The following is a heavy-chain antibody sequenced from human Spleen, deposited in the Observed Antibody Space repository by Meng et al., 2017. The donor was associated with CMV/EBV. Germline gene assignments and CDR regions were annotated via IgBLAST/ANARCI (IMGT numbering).Heavy chain of an antibody. CDR1: GFTFSSYS. Sequence: GGSLRLSCAASGFTFSSYSMHWVRQAPGKGLVWVSRIKSDGRSTSYADSVKGRFTISRDNAKNTLYLQMNSLRAEDTAVYYCAREDSGSYYGVNWYYYYGMDVWGQGTTVTVSS. CDR3: AREDSGSYYGVNWYYYYGMDV. D-gene: IGHD1-26*01. V-gene: IGHV3-74*01. J-gene: IGHJ6*02. CDR2: IKSDGRST.